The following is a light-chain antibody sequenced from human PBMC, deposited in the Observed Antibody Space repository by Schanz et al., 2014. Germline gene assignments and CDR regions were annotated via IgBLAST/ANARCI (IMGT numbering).Light chain of an antibody. CDR1: EIISRF. Sequence: DIQMTQSPSSLSASVGDRVTITCRASEIISRFLNWYQQKPGKAPRLLIYAASTLQDGVPSRFSGSGSGTEFTLTISSLQSEDFAIYYCQQYNNWLTFGQGTRLEIK. CDR3: QQYNNWLT. J-gene: IGKJ5*01. CDR2: AAS. V-gene: IGKV1-39*01.